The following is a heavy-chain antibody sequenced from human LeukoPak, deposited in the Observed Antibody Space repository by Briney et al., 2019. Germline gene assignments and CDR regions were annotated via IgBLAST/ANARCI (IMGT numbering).Heavy chain of an antibody. D-gene: IGHD6-19*01. CDR1: GFIFSNYA. Sequence: PGGSLGLSRAASGFIFSNYAMSWVRQAPGKGLEWVSGISDSGRNTLPADSVMGRFTISKDNSKNTLYLQINSLRADDTAVYYCAKERTSGCQFDYWGQGTLVTVSS. CDR2: ISDSGRNT. J-gene: IGHJ4*02. V-gene: IGHV3-23*01. CDR3: AKERTSGCQFDY.